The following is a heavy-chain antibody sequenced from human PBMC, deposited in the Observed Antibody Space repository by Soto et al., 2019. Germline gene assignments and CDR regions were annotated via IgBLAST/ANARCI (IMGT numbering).Heavy chain of an antibody. Sequence: ASVKVSCKASGYTFTGYYMHWVRQAPGQGLEWMGWINPNSGGTNYAQKFQGWVTMTRDTSISTAYMELSRLRSDDTAVYYCARYYYDSSGPGSGAFDIWGQGTMVTGSS. J-gene: IGHJ3*02. D-gene: IGHD3-22*01. V-gene: IGHV1-2*04. CDR1: GYTFTGYY. CDR2: INPNSGGT. CDR3: ARYYYDSSGPGSGAFDI.